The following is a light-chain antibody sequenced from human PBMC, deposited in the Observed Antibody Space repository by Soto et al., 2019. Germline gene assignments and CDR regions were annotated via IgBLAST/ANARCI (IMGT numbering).Light chain of an antibody. J-gene: IGLJ1*01. CDR2: DVS. Sequence: QSVLTQPRSVSGSPGQSVTISCTATNSDVGGYNYVSWYQQHPGKAPKLMIYDVSKRPSGVPDRFSGSKSGNTASLTISGLQAEDEADYYCCSYAGSYVFGTGTKVTVL. CDR3: CSYAGSYV. CDR1: NSDVGGYNY. V-gene: IGLV2-11*01.